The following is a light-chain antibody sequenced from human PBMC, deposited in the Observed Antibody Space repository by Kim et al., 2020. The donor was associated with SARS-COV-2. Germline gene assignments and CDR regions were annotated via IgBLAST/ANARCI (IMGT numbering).Light chain of an antibody. V-gene: IGLV6-57*03. CDR2: EDK. CDR1: SGSIASNY. CDR3: QSYYTNNVV. J-gene: IGLJ7*01. Sequence: NFMLTQPHSVSESPGKTVTISCTRSSGSIASNYVQWYQQRPGSAPTPLIYEDKQRPSGVPDRFSGSIDGSSNSAYLSISGLRTEDEAAYYCQSYYTNNVVFGGGTQLTVL.